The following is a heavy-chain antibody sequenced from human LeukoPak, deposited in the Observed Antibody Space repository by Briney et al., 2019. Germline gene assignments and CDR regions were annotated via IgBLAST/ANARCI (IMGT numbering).Heavy chain of an antibody. CDR3: TRDGYGDYGFDY. CDR2: INPNSGGT. Sequence: ASVKVSCKASGYTFTGYYMHWVRQAPGQGLEWMGWINPNSGGTNYAQKFQGRVTMTRDTSISTAYMELSRLRSDDTAVYYCTRDGYGDYGFDYWGQGTLVTVSS. CDR1: GYTFTGYY. J-gene: IGHJ4*02. D-gene: IGHD4-17*01. V-gene: IGHV1-2*02.